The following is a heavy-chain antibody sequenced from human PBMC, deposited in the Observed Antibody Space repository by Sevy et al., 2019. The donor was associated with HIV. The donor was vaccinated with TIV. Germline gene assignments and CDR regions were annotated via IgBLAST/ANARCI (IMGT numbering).Heavy chain of an antibody. J-gene: IGHJ4*02. CDR3: AREGCTKPHDY. CDR1: GFTFSKYS. CDR2: LSFGCGEI. D-gene: IGHD2-8*01. V-gene: IGHV3-23*01. Sequence: GGFLRLYCAASGFTFSKYSMSWVRQPPGKGLAWVSTLSFGCGEINYADSVKGRFTISRDNSKSSVYLQMNNLRPEDTAVYYCAREGCTKPHDYWGQGTLVTVSS.